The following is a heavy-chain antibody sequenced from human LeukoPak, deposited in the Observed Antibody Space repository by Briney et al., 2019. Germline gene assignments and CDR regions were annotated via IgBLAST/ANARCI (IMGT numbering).Heavy chain of an antibody. V-gene: IGHV3-9*01. D-gene: IGHD6-19*01. Sequence: QPGRSLRLSCAASGFTFDDYAMHWVRQAPGKGLEWVSGISWNSGSIGYADSVKGRFTISRDNAKNSLYLQMNSLRAEDTALYYCAKDIQWLGTEGVDYWGQGTLVTVSS. J-gene: IGHJ4*02. CDR3: AKDIQWLGTEGVDY. CDR2: ISWNSGSI. CDR1: GFTFDDYA.